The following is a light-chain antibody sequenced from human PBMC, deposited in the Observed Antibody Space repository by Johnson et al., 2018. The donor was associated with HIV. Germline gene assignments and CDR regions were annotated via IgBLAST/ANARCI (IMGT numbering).Light chain of an antibody. Sequence: QSVLTQPPSVSAAPGQKVTISCSGSSSNIGKNYVSWYQQLPGTAPKVLIYENNKRPSGIPYRFSGSKSGASATLGITGLQTGDEADYYCGTWDSSLSAGVFGTGTTVTVL. V-gene: IGLV1-51*02. CDR3: GTWDSSLSAGV. CDR2: ENN. CDR1: SSNIGKNY. J-gene: IGLJ1*01.